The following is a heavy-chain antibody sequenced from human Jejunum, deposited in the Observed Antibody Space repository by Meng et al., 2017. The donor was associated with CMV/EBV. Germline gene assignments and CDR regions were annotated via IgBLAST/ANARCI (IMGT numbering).Heavy chain of an antibody. CDR2: IDSDGSST. D-gene: IGHD2-2*02. V-gene: IGHV3-74*01. CDR1: TYW. Sequence: TYWMHWVRQAPVKGLVWVSRIDSDGSSTTYADSVKGRFTISRDNAKNTLYLQMNSLRAEDTAVYYCAGEGYCISTGCYTSDAFDIWGQGTMVTVSS. CDR3: AGEGYCISTGCYTSDAFDI. J-gene: IGHJ3*02.